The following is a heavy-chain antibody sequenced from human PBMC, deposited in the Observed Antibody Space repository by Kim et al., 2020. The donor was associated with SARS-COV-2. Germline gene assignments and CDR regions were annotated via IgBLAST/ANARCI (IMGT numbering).Heavy chain of an antibody. J-gene: IGHJ3*02. V-gene: IGHV3-23*01. CDR3: AKELAGDAFDI. Sequence: YYADSVEGRFTISRDNSKNTLYLQMNSLRAEDTAVYYCAKELAGDAFDIWGQGTMVTVSS.